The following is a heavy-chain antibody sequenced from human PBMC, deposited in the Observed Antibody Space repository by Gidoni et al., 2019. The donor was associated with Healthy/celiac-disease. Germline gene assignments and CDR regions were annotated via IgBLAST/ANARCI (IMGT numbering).Heavy chain of an antibody. V-gene: IGHV1-8*01. CDR1: GYTFTSYD. D-gene: IGHD3-3*01. CDR3: ARGSYDFWSGYSLTFDY. CDR2: MNPNSCNT. J-gene: IGHJ4*02. Sequence: QVQLVQSGAEVKKPGASVKVSCKASGYTFTSYDINWVRQATGQGLEWMGWMNPNSCNTSYAQKFQGRVTMTRNTFISTAYIELSSLRSEDTAVYYCARGSYDFWSGYSLTFDYWGQGTLVTVSS.